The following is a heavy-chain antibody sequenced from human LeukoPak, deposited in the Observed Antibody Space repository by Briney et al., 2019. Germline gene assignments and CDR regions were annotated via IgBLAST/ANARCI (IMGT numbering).Heavy chain of an antibody. Sequence: GGSLRLSCAASGFTFSSYEMNWVRQAPGKGLEWVSYISKSGSNRYYADSVKGRFTISRDNAKNSVYLQMNSLRAEDTAVYYCARDLMIVMVEEEGSADYWGQGTLVTVSS. D-gene: IGHD3-22*01. CDR3: ARDLMIVMVEEEGSADY. J-gene: IGHJ4*02. CDR1: GFTFSSYE. V-gene: IGHV3-48*03. CDR2: ISKSGSNR.